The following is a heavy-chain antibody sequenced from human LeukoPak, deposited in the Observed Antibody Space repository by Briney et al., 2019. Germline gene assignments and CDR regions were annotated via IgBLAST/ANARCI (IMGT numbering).Heavy chain of an antibody. CDR3: ARGSHRYCSSTSCPSRDYYMDV. CDR2: TYYSGST. CDR1: GGSISSSSYY. V-gene: IGHV4-39*07. J-gene: IGHJ6*03. D-gene: IGHD2-2*01. Sequence: SETLSLTYSVSGGSISSSSYYWGWIRQPPGKGLEWIGNTYYSGSTYYNPSLKSRVTISVDTSKNQFSLKLSSVTAADTAVYYCARGSHRYCSSTSCPSRDYYMDVWGKGTTVTVS.